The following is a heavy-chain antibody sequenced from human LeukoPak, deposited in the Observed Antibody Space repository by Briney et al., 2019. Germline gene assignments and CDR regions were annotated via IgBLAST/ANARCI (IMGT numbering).Heavy chain of an antibody. Sequence: ASVKVSCKASGYTFTGYYMHWVRQAPGQGLEWMGWINPNSGGTNYAQKFQGRVTMTRDTSISTAYMELSRLRSDDTAVCYCARDPKHYDILTGYYHLGYYYYGMDVWGQGTTVTVSS. V-gene: IGHV1-2*02. CDR2: INPNSGGT. CDR3: ARDPKHYDILTGYYHLGYYYYGMDV. J-gene: IGHJ6*02. D-gene: IGHD3-9*01. CDR1: GYTFTGYY.